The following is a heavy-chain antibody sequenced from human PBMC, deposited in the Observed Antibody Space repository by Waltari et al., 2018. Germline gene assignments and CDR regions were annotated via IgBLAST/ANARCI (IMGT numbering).Heavy chain of an antibody. CDR3: ARLPYNNIYFYYYMDV. D-gene: IGHD3-10*01. CDR1: GGSISTYY. Sequence: VQLQESGPGLVKPSETLSLTCTVSGGSISTYYWSWLRQPAGKGLEWIGRIYATGSTNYNPCLKSRVTMSVDTSKNQFSLKLSSVTAADTAVYYCARLPYNNIYFYYYMDVWGKGTTVTVSS. J-gene: IGHJ6*03. V-gene: IGHV4-4*07. CDR2: IYATGST.